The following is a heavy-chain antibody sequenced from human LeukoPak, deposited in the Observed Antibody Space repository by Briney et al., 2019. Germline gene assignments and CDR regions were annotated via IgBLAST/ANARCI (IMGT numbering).Heavy chain of an antibody. CDR2: IFYSGST. D-gene: IGHD6-13*01. Sequence: SETLSLTCTVAGGSISSSSYFWGWIRQPPGKGLEWIGSIFYSGSTYYNSSLKSRVTIFVDTSKNQFSLKLSAVTAADTAVYYCARSRGIAAAGRFDPWGQGTLVTVSS. CDR3: ARSRGIAAAGRFDP. CDR1: GGSISSSSYF. J-gene: IGHJ5*02. V-gene: IGHV4-39*01.